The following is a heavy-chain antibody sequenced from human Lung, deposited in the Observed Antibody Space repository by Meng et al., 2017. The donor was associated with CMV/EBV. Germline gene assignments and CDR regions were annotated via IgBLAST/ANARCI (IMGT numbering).Heavy chain of an antibody. V-gene: IGHV3-33*01. D-gene: IGHD3-10*01. CDR2: IWYDGSKK. CDR3: ASEEGYGSGSYFGDY. Sequence: SGFTFGNYGVNWVRQAPGKGLEWVAMIWYDGSKKFYADSVKGRFTISRDNSKNTLYLQMNNLSVEDMAVYYCASEEGYGSGSYFGDYWSQGTLVTVSS. CDR1: GFTFGNYG. J-gene: IGHJ4*02.